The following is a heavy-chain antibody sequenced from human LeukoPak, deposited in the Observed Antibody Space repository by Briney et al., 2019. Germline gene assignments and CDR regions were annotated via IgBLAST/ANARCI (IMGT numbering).Heavy chain of an antibody. V-gene: IGHV1-18*01. CDR1: GGTFSSYA. CDR3: ARDRITYYYDSSGTGDVFDY. Sequence: ASVKVSCKASGGTFSSYAISWVRQAPGQGLEWMGWISAYNGNTNYAQKLQGRVTMTTDTSTSTAYMELRSLRSDDTAVYYCARDRITYYYDSSGTGDVFDYWGQGTLVTVSS. CDR2: ISAYNGNT. D-gene: IGHD3-22*01. J-gene: IGHJ4*02.